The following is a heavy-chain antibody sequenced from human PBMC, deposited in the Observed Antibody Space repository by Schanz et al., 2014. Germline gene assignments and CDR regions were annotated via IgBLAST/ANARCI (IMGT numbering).Heavy chain of an antibody. CDR3: AKVGPYSGSLGAFDI. Sequence: EIHLVESGGGLVMPGGSLRLSCAASGFTFNGAYMTWVRQAPGKGLEWVARILFKTDGGPETDYAAPVKGRFTISRHDLENMLFLQMNSLRAEYSAVYYCAKVGPYSGSLGAFDIWGQGTMVTVSS. CDR2: ILFKTDGGPET. V-gene: IGHV3-15*01. CDR1: GFTFNGAY. D-gene: IGHD1-26*01. J-gene: IGHJ3*02.